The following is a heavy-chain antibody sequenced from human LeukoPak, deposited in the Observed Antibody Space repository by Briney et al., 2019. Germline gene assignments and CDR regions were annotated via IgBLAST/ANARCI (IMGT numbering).Heavy chain of an antibody. Sequence: PGGSLRLSCAASGFTVSNKYMTWVRQAPGKGLEWVSLIYSDGRTYYADSVKGRCTISRDNSKNTLYLQMNSLRAEDTAVYYCAKDRTLSYSSGFDPWGQGTLVTVSS. CDR1: GFTVSNKY. V-gene: IGHV3-53*05. CDR3: AKDRTLSYSSGFDP. D-gene: IGHD6-19*01. J-gene: IGHJ5*02. CDR2: IYSDGRT.